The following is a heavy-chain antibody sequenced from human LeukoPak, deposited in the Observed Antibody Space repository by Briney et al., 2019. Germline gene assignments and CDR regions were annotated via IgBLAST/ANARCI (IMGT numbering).Heavy chain of an antibody. D-gene: IGHD2-2*01. V-gene: IGHV1-24*01. CDR1: GYMFTELP. CDR3: TAGPDCSSTSCLFEF. CDR2: FDPADGEP. J-gene: IGHJ4*02. Sequence: ASVKVSCKVSGYMFTELPIHWVRQTPAIGLEWMGGFDPADGEPVYTKNFKDRLTMTEDTSTETAYMELRGLGSEDTAVYYCTAGPDCSSTSCLFEFWGQGTLVTVSS.